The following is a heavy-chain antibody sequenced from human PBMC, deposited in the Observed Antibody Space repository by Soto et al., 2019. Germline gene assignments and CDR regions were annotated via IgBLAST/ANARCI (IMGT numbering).Heavy chain of an antibody. CDR2: IYYSGST. CDR3: ARHPSDFWFDP. V-gene: IGHV4-39*01. D-gene: IGHD2-21*02. Sequence: SETLSLTCSVSGGSISSSSYFWGWIRQPPGKGLEWIGSIYYSGSTYYNPSLKSRVTVSVDTSKNQFSLKLSSVTAADTAVYYCARHPSDFWFDPWGQGALVTVSS. CDR1: GGSISSSSYF. J-gene: IGHJ5*02.